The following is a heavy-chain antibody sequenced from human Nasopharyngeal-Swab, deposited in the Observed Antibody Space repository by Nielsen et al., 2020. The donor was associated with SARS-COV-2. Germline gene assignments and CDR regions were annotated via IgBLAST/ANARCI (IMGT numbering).Heavy chain of an antibody. V-gene: IGHV5-51*01. CDR2: IYPGDSDT. CDR3: ARHQVGYSYGSYYYYMDV. Sequence: KVSCKGSGYRFSTYWIVWVRQMPGRGLEWMGTIYPGDSDTRYSPSFQGQVTISADKSISTAYLQWSSLKASDTAMYYCARHQVGYSYGSYYYYMDVWGKGTTVTVSS. D-gene: IGHD5-18*01. CDR1: GYRFSTYW. J-gene: IGHJ6*03.